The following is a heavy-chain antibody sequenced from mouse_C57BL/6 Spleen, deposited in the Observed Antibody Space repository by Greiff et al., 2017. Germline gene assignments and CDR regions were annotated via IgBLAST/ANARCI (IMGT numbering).Heavy chain of an antibody. J-gene: IGHJ3*01. Sequence: VQLQQSGAELVRPGASVKLSCTASGFNIKDDYMHWVKQRPEQGLEWIGWIDPENGDTEYASKFQGKATITADTSSNTAYLQLSSLTSEDTAVYYCTPYYSNQAWFAYWGQGTLVTVSA. V-gene: IGHV14-4*01. CDR3: TPYYSNQAWFAY. D-gene: IGHD2-5*01. CDR1: GFNIKDDY. CDR2: IDPENGDT.